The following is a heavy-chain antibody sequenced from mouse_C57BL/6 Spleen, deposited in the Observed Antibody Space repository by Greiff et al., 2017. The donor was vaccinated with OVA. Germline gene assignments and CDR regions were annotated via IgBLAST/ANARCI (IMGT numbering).Heavy chain of an antibody. D-gene: IGHD2-5*01. J-gene: IGHJ4*01. CDR1: GYTFTSYW. CDR3: ARGYRNYEGYAMDY. CDR2: IDPSDSYT. Sequence: QVQLQQSGAELVKPGASVKLSCKASGYTFTSYWMQWVKQRPGQGLEWIGEIDPSDSYTNYNQKFKGKATLTVDTSSSTAYMQLSSLTSEDSAVYYCARGYRNYEGYAMDYWGQGTSVTVSS. V-gene: IGHV1-50*01.